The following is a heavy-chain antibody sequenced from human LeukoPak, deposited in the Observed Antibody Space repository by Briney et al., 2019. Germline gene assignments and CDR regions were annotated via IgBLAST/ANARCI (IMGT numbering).Heavy chain of an antibody. D-gene: IGHD3-22*01. Sequence: SETLSLTCTVSGGSISSYYWSWIRQPPGKGLEWIGYIYYSGSTNYNPSLKSRVTISVDTSKNQFSLKLSSVTAADTAVYYCARGRTYYYDSSGYYDDYWGQGTLVTVSS. V-gene: IGHV4-59*01. J-gene: IGHJ4*02. CDR2: IYYSGST. CDR3: ARGRTYYYDSSGYYDDY. CDR1: GGSISSYY.